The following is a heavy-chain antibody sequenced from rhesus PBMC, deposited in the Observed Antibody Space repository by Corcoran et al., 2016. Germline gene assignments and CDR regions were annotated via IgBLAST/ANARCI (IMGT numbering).Heavy chain of an antibody. D-gene: IGHD2-21*01. Sequence: QLQLQESGPGLVKPSETLSLTCAVSGVSLSSNWWSWIRHPPGKGLEWIGRISGSGGRTSYNPSLKSRLTISTDTTKNQFSLKLSSVTAADTAVYYCAREYCTGSGCSSFDYWGQGVLVTVSS. V-gene: IGHV4-173*01. CDR1: GVSLSSNW. J-gene: IGHJ4*01. CDR2: ISGSGGRT. CDR3: AREYCTGSGCSSFDY.